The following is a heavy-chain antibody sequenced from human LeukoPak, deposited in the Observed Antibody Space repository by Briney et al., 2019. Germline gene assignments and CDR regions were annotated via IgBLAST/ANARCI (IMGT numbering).Heavy chain of an antibody. Sequence: LGGSLRLSCAASGLTVSSEYMSWVRQAPGQGLEWVSVIFNDGITYYADSVKGRFTISRDNSENTLFLHMDSLRAADTAVYFCARVLSGSLDYWGQGTLVTVSS. CDR1: GLTVSSEY. CDR2: IFNDGIT. J-gene: IGHJ4*02. V-gene: IGHV3-53*01. D-gene: IGHD1-26*01. CDR3: ARVLSGSLDY.